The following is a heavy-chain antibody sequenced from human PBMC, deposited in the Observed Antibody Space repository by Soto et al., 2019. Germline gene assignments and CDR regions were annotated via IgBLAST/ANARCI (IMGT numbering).Heavy chain of an antibody. J-gene: IGHJ4*02. D-gene: IGHD3-22*01. Sequence: EVHLVKSGGGLVKPGGSLRLSCAASGFTFSGFSMNWVRQAPGKGLEWVSSVTSSPSSMFYADSVKGRFTISRDDAKDSLFQQMNSLRADDTAVYYCAREADFASSGYVLDYWGLGTLVTVSS. CDR1: GFTFSGFS. CDR2: VTSSPSSM. V-gene: IGHV3-21*01. CDR3: AREADFASSGYVLDY.